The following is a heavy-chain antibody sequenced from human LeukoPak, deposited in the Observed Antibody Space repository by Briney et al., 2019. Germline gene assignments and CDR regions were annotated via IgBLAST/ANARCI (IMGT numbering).Heavy chain of an antibody. Sequence: GGSLRLSCAASGFTFSSYAMSWVRQAPGKGLEWVSAISGSGGSTYYADSVKGRFTISRDNSKNTLYLQINSLRAEDTAVYYCAKDPYPMTTVTVFDYWGQGTLVTVSS. V-gene: IGHV3-23*01. J-gene: IGHJ4*02. D-gene: IGHD4-17*01. CDR1: GFTFSSYA. CDR3: AKDPYPMTTVTVFDY. CDR2: ISGSGGST.